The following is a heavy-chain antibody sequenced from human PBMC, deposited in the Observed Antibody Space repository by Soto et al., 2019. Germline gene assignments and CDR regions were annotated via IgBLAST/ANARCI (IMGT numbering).Heavy chain of an antibody. V-gene: IGHV4-59*08. Sequence: SETLSLTCTVSGGSISSYYWSWIRQPPGKGLEWIGYIYYSGSTNYNPSLKSRVTISVDTSKNQFSLKLSSVTAADTAVYYCARNAVNSSGFTDYWGQATLVTVSS. CDR3: ARNAVNSSGFTDY. CDR1: GGSISSYY. D-gene: IGHD6-19*01. J-gene: IGHJ4*02. CDR2: IYYSGST.